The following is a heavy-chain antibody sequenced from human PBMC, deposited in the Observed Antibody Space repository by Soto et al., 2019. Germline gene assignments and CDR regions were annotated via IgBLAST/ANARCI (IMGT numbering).Heavy chain of an antibody. D-gene: IGHD3-22*01. V-gene: IGHV3-64*01. CDR2: ISSNGGST. CDR1: GFTFSYYW. CDR3: ARSPYDYDSSGYMQYYFDE. Sequence: GGSLRLSCEASGFTFSYYWMHWVRQAPGKGLEYVSAISSNGGSTYYAHSVKGRFTISRDNSKNTLYLQMGSLRAEDMAVYYCARSPYDYDSSGYMQYYFDEWGQGTRVTVSS. J-gene: IGHJ4*02.